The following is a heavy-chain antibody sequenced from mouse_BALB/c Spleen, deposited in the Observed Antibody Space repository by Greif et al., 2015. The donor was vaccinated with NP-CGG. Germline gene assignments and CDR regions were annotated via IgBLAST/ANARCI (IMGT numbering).Heavy chain of an antibody. Sequence: EVMLVESGGGLVKPGGSLKLSCAASGFTFSDYYMYWVRQTPEKRLEWVATISDGGSYTYYPDSVKGRFTISRDNAKNNLYLQVSSLKSEDTAMYYCARDGNHWYFDVWGAGTTVTVSS. CDR1: GFTFSDYY. J-gene: IGHJ1*01. D-gene: IGHD2-1*01. CDR2: ISDGGSYT. V-gene: IGHV5-4*02. CDR3: ARDGNHWYFDV.